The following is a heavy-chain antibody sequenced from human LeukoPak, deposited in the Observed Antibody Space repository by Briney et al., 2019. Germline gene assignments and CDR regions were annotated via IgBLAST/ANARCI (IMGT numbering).Heavy chain of an antibody. J-gene: IGHJ4*02. V-gene: IGHV4-39*07. CDR2: MYYSGST. CDR3: ARAGRGGDNLTPFDY. CDR1: GGSISSDSYY. D-gene: IGHD2-21*01. Sequence: SETLSLTCTVSGGSISSDSYYWSWIRQPPGKGLEWIGDMYYSGSTYYNPSLKSRVTISVDTSKNQFSLKLSSVIVADTAVYYCARAGRGGDNLTPFDYWGQGTLVTVSS.